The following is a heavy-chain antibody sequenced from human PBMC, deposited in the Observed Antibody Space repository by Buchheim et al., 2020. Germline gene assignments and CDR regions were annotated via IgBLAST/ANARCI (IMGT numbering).Heavy chain of an antibody. Sequence: QVQLQQWGAGLLKPSETLSLTCAVYGGSFSGYYWSWIRQPPGKGLEWIGEINHSGSTNYNPSLKSRVTISVDTSKNQFSLKLSSVTAADTAVYYCAGNNWNFSPYYYYGMDVWGQGTT. V-gene: IGHV4-34*01. CDR1: GGSFSGYY. CDR3: AGNNWNFSPYYYYGMDV. D-gene: IGHD1-7*01. J-gene: IGHJ6*02. CDR2: INHSGST.